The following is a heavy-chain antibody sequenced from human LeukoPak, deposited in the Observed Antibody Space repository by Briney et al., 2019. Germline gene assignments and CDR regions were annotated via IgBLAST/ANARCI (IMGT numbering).Heavy chain of an antibody. D-gene: IGHD3-9*01. CDR1: GFTFDDYT. J-gene: IGHJ4*02. CDR2: ISWDGGST. CDR3: AKDISRDILTGYEGPFGY. Sequence: GGSLRLSCAASGFTFDDYTMHWVRQAPGKGLEWVSLISWDGGSTYYADSVKGRFTISRDNSKNSLYLQMNSLRTEDTALYYCAKDISRDILTGYEGPFGYWGQGTLVTVSS. V-gene: IGHV3-43*01.